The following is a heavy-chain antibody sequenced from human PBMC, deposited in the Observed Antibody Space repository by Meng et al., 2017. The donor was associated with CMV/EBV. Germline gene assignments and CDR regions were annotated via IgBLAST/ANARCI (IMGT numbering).Heavy chain of an antibody. V-gene: IGHV4-39*07. CDR3: ARVSNWNDNWFDP. J-gene: IGHJ5*02. CDR2: IYYSGST. Sequence: SETLSLTCTVSGGSMSSSSYYWGWIRQPPGKGLEWIGSIYYSGSTYYNPSLKSRVTISVDTSKNQFSLKLSSVTAADTAVYYCARVSNWNDNWFDPWGQGTLVTVSS. D-gene: IGHD1-20*01. CDR1: GGSMSSSSYY.